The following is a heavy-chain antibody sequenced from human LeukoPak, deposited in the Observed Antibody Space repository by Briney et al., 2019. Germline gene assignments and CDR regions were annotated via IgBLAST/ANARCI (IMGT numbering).Heavy chain of an antibody. J-gene: IGHJ4*02. CDR1: GFTFSNSG. D-gene: IGHD2-2*01. V-gene: IGHV3-33*01. CDR3: ARDYQLLNDY. Sequence: GGSLRLSCAASGFTFSNSGMHWVRQAPGKGLEWVAVIWYDGSNKYYADSVKGRSTISRDSSKNTLYLQMNSLRAEDTAVYYCARDYQLLNDYWGQGTMVTVSS. CDR2: IWYDGSNK.